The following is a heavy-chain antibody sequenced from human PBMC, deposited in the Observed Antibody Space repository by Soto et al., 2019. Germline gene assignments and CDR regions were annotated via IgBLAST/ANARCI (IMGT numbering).Heavy chain of an antibody. J-gene: IGHJ3*02. D-gene: IGHD3-22*01. Sequence: GESLKISCNGSGYSFTIYWIGWVGQMPGKGLDWMGIIYPGDSDTRYSPSFQGQVTISADKSISTAYLQWSSLKASDTAMYYCARLYYYDSSGPGWGAFDIWGQGTMVTVSS. CDR3: ARLYYYDSSGPGWGAFDI. CDR1: GYSFTIYW. V-gene: IGHV5-51*01. CDR2: IYPGDSDT.